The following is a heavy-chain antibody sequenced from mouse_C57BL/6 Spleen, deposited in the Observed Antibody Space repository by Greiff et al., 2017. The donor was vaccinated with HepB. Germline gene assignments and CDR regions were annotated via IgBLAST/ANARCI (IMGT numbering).Heavy chain of an antibody. J-gene: IGHJ4*01. CDR2: INPNNGGT. CDR3: ARWDYYGSSGDYAMDY. V-gene: IGHV1-22*01. D-gene: IGHD1-1*01. CDR1: GYTFTDYN. Sequence: VQLQQSGPELVKPGASVKMSCKASGYTFTDYNMHWVKQSHGKSLEWIGYINPNNGGTSYNQKFKGKATLTVNKSSSTAYMELRSLTSEDSAVYYCARWDYYGSSGDYAMDYWGQGTSVTVSS.